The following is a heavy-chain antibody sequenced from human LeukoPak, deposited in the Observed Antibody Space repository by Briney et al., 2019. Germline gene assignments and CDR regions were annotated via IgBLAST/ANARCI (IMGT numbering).Heavy chain of an antibody. J-gene: IGHJ4*02. V-gene: IGHV3-9*01. CDR3: AKEQEDGGLDY. CDR1: GFTFDDYA. Sequence: GRSLRLSCAASGFTFDDYAMHWVRQAPGKGLEWVPGISWNSGSIGYADSVKGRFTISRDNAKNSLYLQMNSLRAEDTALYYCAKEQEDGGLDYWGQGTLVTVSS. CDR2: ISWNSGSI.